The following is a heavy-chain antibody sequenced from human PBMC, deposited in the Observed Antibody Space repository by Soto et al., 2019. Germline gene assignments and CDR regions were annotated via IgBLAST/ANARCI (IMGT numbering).Heavy chain of an antibody. CDR3: AKVHTIIAAAGSYYYYGMDV. Sequence: GGSLRLSCAASGFTFSSYAMSWVRQAPGKGLGWVSAISGSGGSTYYADSVKGRFTISRDNSKNTLYLQMNSLRAEDTAVYYCAKVHTIIAAAGSYYYYGMDVWGQGTTVTVSS. D-gene: IGHD6-13*01. CDR2: ISGSGGST. V-gene: IGHV3-23*01. CDR1: GFTFSSYA. J-gene: IGHJ6*02.